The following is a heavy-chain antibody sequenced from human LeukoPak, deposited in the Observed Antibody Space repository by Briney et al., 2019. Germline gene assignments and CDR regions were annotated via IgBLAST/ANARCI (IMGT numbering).Heavy chain of an antibody. CDR1: GFTFSSYA. J-gene: IGHJ6*03. D-gene: IGHD3-16*01. V-gene: IGHV3-23*01. CDR2: ISGSGGST. Sequence: GGSLRLSCAASGFTFSSYAMSWVRQAPGKGLEWVSAISGSGGSTYYADSVKGRFTISRDNSKNTLYLQMNSLRAEDTAVYYCAKDLAYYYYYYMDVWGRGTTVTVSS. CDR3: AKDLAYYYYYYMDV.